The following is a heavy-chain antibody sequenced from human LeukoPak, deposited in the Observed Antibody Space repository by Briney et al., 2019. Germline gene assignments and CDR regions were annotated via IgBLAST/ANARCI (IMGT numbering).Heavy chain of an antibody. J-gene: IGHJ3*02. CDR1: GFTFSSYE. CDR2: ISSSGSTI. CDR3: ARVNQGAFDI. V-gene: IGHV3-48*03. Sequence: GGSLRLSCAASGFTFSSYEMNWVRQTPGKGLEWVSYISSSGSTIYYADSVKGRFTISRDNAKNSLYLQMNSLRAEDTAVYYCARVNQGAFDIWGQGTMVTVSS.